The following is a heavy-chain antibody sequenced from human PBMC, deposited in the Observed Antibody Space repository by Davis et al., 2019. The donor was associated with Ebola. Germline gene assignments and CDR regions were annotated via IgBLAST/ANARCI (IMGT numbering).Heavy chain of an antibody. CDR3: ARPSGYSGSYSFDY. CDR2: IIPILGIA. Sequence: SVKVSCKASGGTFSSYAISWVRQAPGQGLEWMGGIIPILGIANYAQKFQGRVTITADESTSTAYMELGSLRSEDTAVYYCARPSGYSGSYSFDYWGQGTLVTVSS. J-gene: IGHJ4*02. D-gene: IGHD5-12*01. V-gene: IGHV1-69*10. CDR1: GGTFSSYA.